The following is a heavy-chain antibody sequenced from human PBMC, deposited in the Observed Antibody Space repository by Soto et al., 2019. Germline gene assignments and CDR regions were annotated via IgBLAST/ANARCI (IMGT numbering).Heavy chain of an antibody. Sequence: QVQLVESGGGVVQPGRSLRLSCAASGFFFSSYGLFWVSQAPGKGLESVTFISHDGSNKKYADSVKGRFTISRDNSKNTLYLQMNNLRPEDSAMYYCARAGIWWDIFRPFDQWGQGTLVTVSS. J-gene: IGHJ4*02. CDR1: GFFFSSYG. CDR3: ARAGIWWDIFRPFDQ. CDR2: ISHDGSNK. V-gene: IGHV3-30-3*01. D-gene: IGHD5-12*01.